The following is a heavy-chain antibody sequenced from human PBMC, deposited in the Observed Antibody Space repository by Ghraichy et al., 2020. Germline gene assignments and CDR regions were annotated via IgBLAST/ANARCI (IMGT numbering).Heavy chain of an antibody. J-gene: IGHJ6*03. Sequence: GGSLRLSCAVSGFTVNTNYMTWVHQAPGKGLEWVSVIYGGGSTYYADSVKGRFTISRDHSKNTLYLQMNKLRADDTAVYYCASSLSMDVWGNGTTVTVSS. CDR2: IYGGGST. CDR1: GFTVNTNY. V-gene: IGHV3-53*01. D-gene: IGHD3-16*02. CDR3: ASSLSMDV.